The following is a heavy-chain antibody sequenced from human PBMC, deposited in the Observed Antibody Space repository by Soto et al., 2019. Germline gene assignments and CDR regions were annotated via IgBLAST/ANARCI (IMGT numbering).Heavy chain of an antibody. CDR1: GGTFSNSG. CDR3: ARLHGYSSGWYDY. CDR2: IIPIFDTT. V-gene: IGHV1-69*06. J-gene: IGHJ4*02. Sequence: QLHLVQSGAEVKKPGSSLKVSCKASGGTFSNSGISWVRQAPGQGLEWMGGIIPIFDTTNYAQKLQGRITMTTDTSTNTAYMELTSLSSDDTAVYYCARLHGYSSGWYDYWGQGTLVTVSS. D-gene: IGHD6-19*01.